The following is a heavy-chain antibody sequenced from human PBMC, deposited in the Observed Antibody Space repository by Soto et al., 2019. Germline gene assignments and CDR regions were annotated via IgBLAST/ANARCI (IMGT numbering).Heavy chain of an antibody. CDR2: IIPVLGTP. V-gene: IGHV1-69*01. D-gene: IGHD6-13*01. CDR3: ASSAGLDHLLNYYGLNV. J-gene: IGHJ6*02. CDR1: GGSFSSYA. Sequence: QVQLVQSGAEVRKPGSSVKVSCQSFGGSFSSYAFSWVRQAPGQGLEWMGGIIPVLGTPNYAQKFQARLTVTADASTTTVHMELSSLRSDDTAVYYCASSAGLDHLLNYYGLNVWGQGTTVTVSS.